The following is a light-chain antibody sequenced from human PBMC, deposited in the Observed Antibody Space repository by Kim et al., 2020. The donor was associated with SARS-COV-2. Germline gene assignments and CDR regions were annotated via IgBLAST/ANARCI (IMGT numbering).Light chain of an antibody. CDR1: SSNVGNNY. Sequence: GQKVPISCSRSSSNVGNNYVSWYQQVPGTAPKLLIYDNNKRPSGIADRFSGSKSGASGTLGITGLQTGDEADYYGGTWDTSLSAWVFGGGTQLTVL. J-gene: IGLJ3*02. CDR2: DNN. CDR3: GTWDTSLSAWV. V-gene: IGLV1-51*01.